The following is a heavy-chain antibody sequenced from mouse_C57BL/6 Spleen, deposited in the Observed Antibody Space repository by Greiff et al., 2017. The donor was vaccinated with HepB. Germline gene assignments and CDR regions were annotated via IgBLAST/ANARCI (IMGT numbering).Heavy chain of an antibody. Sequence: EVKLMESGGDLVKPGGSLKLSCAASGFTFSSYGMSWVRQTPDKRLEWVATISSGGSYTYYPDSVKGRFTISRDNAKNTLYLQMSSLKSEDTAMYYCARDYGSSYYAMDYWGQGTSVTVSS. CDR1: GFTFSSYG. CDR3: ARDYGSSYYAMDY. CDR2: ISSGGSYT. V-gene: IGHV5-6*01. J-gene: IGHJ4*01. D-gene: IGHD1-1*01.